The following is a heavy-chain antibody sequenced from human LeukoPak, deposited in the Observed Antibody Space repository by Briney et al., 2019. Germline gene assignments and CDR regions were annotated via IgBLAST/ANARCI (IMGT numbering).Heavy chain of an antibody. CDR2: IYHSGST. J-gene: IGHJ4*02. V-gene: IGHV4-38-2*02. CDR3: ARRVMAKAFDY. D-gene: IGHD5-24*01. Sequence: PSETLSLTCTVSGYSISSGYYWGWIRPPPGKGLEWIGSIYHSGSTYYNPSLKSRVTISVDTSKNQFSLKLSSVTAADTAVYYCARRVMAKAFDYWGQGTLVTVSS. CDR1: GYSISSGYY.